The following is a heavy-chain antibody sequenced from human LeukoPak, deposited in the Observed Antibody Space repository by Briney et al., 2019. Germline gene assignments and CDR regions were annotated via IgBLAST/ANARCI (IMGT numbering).Heavy chain of an antibody. D-gene: IGHD2-15*01. CDR2: ISSSSSCI. Sequence: GGSLRLSCAASGFTFSSYSMNWVRQAPGKGLEWVSSISSSSSCIYYADSVKGRFTISRDNAKNSLYLQMNSLRAEDTAVYYCARDGNPQNAFDIWGQGTMVTVSS. J-gene: IGHJ3*02. CDR3: ARDGNPQNAFDI. CDR1: GFTFSSYS. V-gene: IGHV3-21*04.